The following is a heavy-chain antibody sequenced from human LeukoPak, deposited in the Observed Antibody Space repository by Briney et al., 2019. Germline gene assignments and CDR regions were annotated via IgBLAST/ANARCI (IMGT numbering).Heavy chain of an antibody. J-gene: IGHJ4*02. CDR1: GGSISSSSYY. Sequence: SETLSLTCTVSGGSISSSSYYWGWIRQPPGKGLEWIGSIYYSGSTYYNPSLKSRVTISVDTSKNQLSLKLSSVTAADTAVYYCARDWMWFGELLQRFFDYWGQGTLVTVSS. CDR3: ARDWMWFGELLQRFFDY. D-gene: IGHD3-10*01. CDR2: IYYSGST. V-gene: IGHV4-39*07.